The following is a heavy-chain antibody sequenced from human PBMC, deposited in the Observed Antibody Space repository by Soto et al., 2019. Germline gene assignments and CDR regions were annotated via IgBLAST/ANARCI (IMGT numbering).Heavy chain of an antibody. Sequence: SETLSLTCAVSGGSISSSNWWSWVRQPPGKGLEWIGEIYHSGSTNYNPSLKSRVTISVDTSENTVHLQMDSLRAEDTAVYYCARDDVLCDGGRCYGVPLDVWGKGTTVTVSS. CDR3: ARDDVLCDGGRCYGVPLDV. J-gene: IGHJ6*04. CDR2: IYHSGST. D-gene: IGHD2-15*01. CDR1: GGSISSSNW. V-gene: IGHV4-4*02.